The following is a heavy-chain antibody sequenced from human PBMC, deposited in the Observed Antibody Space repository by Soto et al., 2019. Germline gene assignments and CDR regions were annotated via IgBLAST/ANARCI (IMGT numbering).Heavy chain of an antibody. D-gene: IGHD1-1*01. V-gene: IGHV4-34*01. CDR1: GGSFSAYY. Sequence: QVQLQQWGAGLLKPSETLSLTCAVYGGSFSAYYWTWIRQPPGTGLELIGEINHSGSTNYNPSLKTRVTISVDTIKNQFSLKLTSVAAAETAVDYCARYKFTGLFDYWGQGTLVTVSS. CDR2: INHSGST. J-gene: IGHJ4*02. CDR3: ARYKFTGLFDY.